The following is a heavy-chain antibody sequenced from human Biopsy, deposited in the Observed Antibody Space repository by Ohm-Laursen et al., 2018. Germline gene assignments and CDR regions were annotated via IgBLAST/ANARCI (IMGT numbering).Heavy chain of an antibody. D-gene: IGHD1-26*01. V-gene: IGHV4-31*03. CDR3: VREPKIGTAEAWYFDL. CDR2: ISYNERT. J-gene: IGHJ2*01. CDR1: GASVKTSGYF. Sequence: TLSLTCSVSGASVKTSGYFWAWIRQRPGKGLEWIGYISYNERTHYNPSLTSRLAISFDTSNNRISLQLRSVSVADTAVYYCVREPKIGTAEAWYFDLWGRGSPVTVPS.